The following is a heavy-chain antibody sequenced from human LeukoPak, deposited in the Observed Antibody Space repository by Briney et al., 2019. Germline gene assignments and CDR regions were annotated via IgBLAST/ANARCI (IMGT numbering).Heavy chain of an antibody. CDR3: AREEAYYYYYMDV. J-gene: IGHJ6*03. CDR1: GFTFSSYW. CDR2: INTDGSST. Sequence: GGSLRLSCAAPGFTFSSYWMHWVRQAPGKGLVWVSRINTDGSSTSYADSVKGRFTISRDNAKNTLYLQMNSLRAEDTAVYYCAREEAYYYYYMDVWGKGTTVTVSS. V-gene: IGHV3-74*01.